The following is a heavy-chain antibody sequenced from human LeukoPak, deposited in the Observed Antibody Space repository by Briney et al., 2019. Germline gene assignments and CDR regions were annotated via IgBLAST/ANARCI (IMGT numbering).Heavy chain of an antibody. Sequence: GGSLRLSCAASGFTLSDYAMSWVRQAPGKGLEWVSANSGSGKSTYYADSVKGRFTISRDNSKNTLYLQMNSLRAEDTAVYYCAKRGMTTIKEGFDYWGQGTLVTVSS. CDR3: AKRGMTTIKEGFDY. V-gene: IGHV3-23*01. CDR1: GFTLSDYA. J-gene: IGHJ4*02. CDR2: NSGSGKST. D-gene: IGHD5-24*01.